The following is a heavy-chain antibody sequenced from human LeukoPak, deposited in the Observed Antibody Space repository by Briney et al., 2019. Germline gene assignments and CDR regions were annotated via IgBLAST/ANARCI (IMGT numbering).Heavy chain of an antibody. CDR3: SRESGPFCPFGY. D-gene: IGHD1-26*01. CDR1: GVSISGTNW. Sequence: SETLSLTCGVSGVSISGTNWWSWVRQPPGQGLEWIGEISLAGQTNYNPSLNGRVTMSLDKSSNQLSLHLTSVTAADTVTYFCSRESGPFCPFGYWGQGTLVIVSS. CDR2: ISLAGQT. J-gene: IGHJ4*02. V-gene: IGHV4/OR15-8*02.